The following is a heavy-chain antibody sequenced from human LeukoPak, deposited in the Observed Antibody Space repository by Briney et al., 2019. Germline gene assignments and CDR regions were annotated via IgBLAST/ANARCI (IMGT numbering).Heavy chain of an antibody. Sequence: SQTLSLTCAISGDSVSSNSAAWNWLRQSPSRGLEWLGSTYYRSKWYNNYAVSVKSRITINPDTSKNQFSLQLNSVTPEDTAVYYCARDGFYSSSWSAPWGQGTLVTVSS. CDR1: GDSVSSNSAA. V-gene: IGHV6-1*01. CDR3: ARDGFYSSSWSAP. D-gene: IGHD6-13*01. CDR2: TYYRSKWYN. J-gene: IGHJ5*02.